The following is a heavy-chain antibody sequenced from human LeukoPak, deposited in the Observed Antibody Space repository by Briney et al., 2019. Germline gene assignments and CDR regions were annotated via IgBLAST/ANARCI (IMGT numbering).Heavy chain of an antibody. CDR1: GYTFTSYG. V-gene: IGHV1-18*01. D-gene: IGHD5-18*01. Sequence: GASVKVSCKASGYTFTSYGISWVRQAPGQGLEWMGWISAYNGNTNYAQKLQGRVTMTTDTSTSTAYLELRSLRSDDTAVYYCAKDSGYSYGSGLGYWGQGTLVTVSS. CDR3: AKDSGYSYGSGLGY. J-gene: IGHJ4*02. CDR2: ISAYNGNT.